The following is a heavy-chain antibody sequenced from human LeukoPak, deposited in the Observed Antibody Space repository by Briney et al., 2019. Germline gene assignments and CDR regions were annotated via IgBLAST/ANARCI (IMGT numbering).Heavy chain of an antibody. CDR3: ALRGAGWFGELSHYYYYGMDV. J-gene: IGHJ6*02. CDR2: IYSGGST. CDR1: GFTFSSNY. V-gene: IGHV3-53*01. D-gene: IGHD3-10*01. Sequence: GGSLRLSCAASGFTFSSNYMSWVRQAPGKGLEWVSVIYSGGSTYYADSVKGRFTISRDNSKNTLYLQMNSLRAEDTAVYYCALRGAGWFGELSHYYYYGMDVWGQGTTVTVSS.